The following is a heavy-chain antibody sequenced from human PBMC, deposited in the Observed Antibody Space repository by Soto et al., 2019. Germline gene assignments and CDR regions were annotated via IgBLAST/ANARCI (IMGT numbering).Heavy chain of an antibody. V-gene: IGHV3-15*01. Sequence: EVQLVESGGGLVKPGGSLRLSCAASGFTFSNAWMSWVRQAPGKGLEWVGRIKSKTDGGTTDYAAPVKGRFTISRDDSKNTLYLQMNSLKTEDTAVYYCTTGIAAASEFDYWGQGTLVTVSS. J-gene: IGHJ4*02. CDR2: IKSKTDGGTT. CDR1: GFTFSNAW. D-gene: IGHD6-13*01. CDR3: TTGIAAASEFDY.